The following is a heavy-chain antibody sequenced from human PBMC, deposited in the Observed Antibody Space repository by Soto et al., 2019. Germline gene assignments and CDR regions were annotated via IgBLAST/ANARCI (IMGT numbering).Heavy chain of an antibody. D-gene: IGHD5-18*01. CDR2: ISGSGGNT. CDR3: AKDRGYSYGWAKSDAFDV. Sequence: PGGSLRLSCAASGFTFSNNAMSWVRQAPGKGLEWVSSISGSGGNTYYAESVKGRFTISRDNSKNTLYLQINTLRAEDTAVYFCAKDRGYSYGWAKSDAFDVWGQGTRVTV. J-gene: IGHJ3*01. CDR1: GFTFSNNA. V-gene: IGHV3-23*01.